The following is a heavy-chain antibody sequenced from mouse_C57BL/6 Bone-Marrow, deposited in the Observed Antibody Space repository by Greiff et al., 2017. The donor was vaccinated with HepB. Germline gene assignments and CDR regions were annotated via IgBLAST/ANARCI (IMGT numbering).Heavy chain of an antibody. D-gene: IGHD2-3*01. V-gene: IGHV5-15*01. J-gene: IGHJ1*03. Sequence: EVKLVESGGGLVQPGGSLKLSCAASGFTFSDYGMAWVRQAPRKGPEWVAFISNLAYSIYYADTVTGRFTISRENAKNTLYLEMSSLRSEDTAMYYCARPYDGYPDWYFDVWGTGTTVTVSS. CDR1: GFTFSDYG. CDR2: ISNLAYSI. CDR3: ARPYDGYPDWYFDV.